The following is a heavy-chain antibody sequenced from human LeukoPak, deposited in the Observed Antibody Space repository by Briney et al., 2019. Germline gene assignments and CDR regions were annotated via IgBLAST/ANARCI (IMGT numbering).Heavy chain of an antibody. CDR2: NNHSGST. D-gene: IGHD2-2*01. J-gene: IGHJ4*02. CDR1: GGSFSGYY. Sequence: SETLSLTCAVYGGSFSGYYWSWIRQPPGKGLEWFGENNHSGSTNYNPSLKRRGVIIVVTSKNQFSLQLSSVTAADTAVYYCAVHCCSTSCDFDYWGQGTLVTVSS. CDR3: AVHCCSTSCDFDY. V-gene: IGHV4-34*01.